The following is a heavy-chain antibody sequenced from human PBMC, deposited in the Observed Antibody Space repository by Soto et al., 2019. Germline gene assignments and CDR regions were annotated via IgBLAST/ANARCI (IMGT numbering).Heavy chain of an antibody. CDR2: IWYDGSNK. CDR3: ARDRNDFWSGYYSGMDV. J-gene: IGHJ6*02. Sequence: GGSLRLSCAASGFTFSSYGIHWVRQAPGKGLEWVAVIWYDGSNKYYADSVKGRFTISRDNSKNTLYLQMNSLRAEDTAVYYCARDRNDFWSGYYSGMDVWGQGTTVTVSS. V-gene: IGHV3-33*01. D-gene: IGHD3-3*01. CDR1: GFTFSSYG.